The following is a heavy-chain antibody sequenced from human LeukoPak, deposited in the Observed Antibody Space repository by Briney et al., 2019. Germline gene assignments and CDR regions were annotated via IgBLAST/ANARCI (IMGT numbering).Heavy chain of an antibody. D-gene: IGHD3-22*01. CDR1: GGSISSGSYY. J-gene: IGHJ3*02. V-gene: IGHV4-61*02. Sequence: SEALSLTCTVSGGSISSGSYYWSWIRQPAGKGLEWIGRIYTSGSTNYNPSLKSRVTMSVDTSKNQFSLKLSSVTAADTAVYYCARDRDYYDSSGYTYAFDIWGQGTMVTVSS. CDR3: ARDRDYYDSSGYTYAFDI. CDR2: IYTSGST.